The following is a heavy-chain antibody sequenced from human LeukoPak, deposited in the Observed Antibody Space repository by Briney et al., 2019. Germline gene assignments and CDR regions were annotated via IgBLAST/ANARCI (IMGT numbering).Heavy chain of an antibody. J-gene: IGHJ6*03. CDR2: MNPNSANT. CDR1: GYTFTSYD. Sequence: ASVKVSCKASGYTFTSYDINWVRQATGQGLEWMGWMNPNSANTGYAQKFQGRVTMTRNTSISTAYMELSSLRSEDTAVYYCAREEVVVVPAAIWGSYYYYYMDVWGKGTTVTVSS. V-gene: IGHV1-8*01. D-gene: IGHD2-2*02. CDR3: AREEVVVVPAAIWGSYYYYYMDV.